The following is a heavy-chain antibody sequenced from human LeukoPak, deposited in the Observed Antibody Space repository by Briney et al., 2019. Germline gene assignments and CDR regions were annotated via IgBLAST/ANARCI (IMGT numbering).Heavy chain of an antibody. CDR2: ISYDGSNK. CDR3: ARVGNCSSGSCYFDY. J-gene: IGHJ4*02. Sequence: GGSLRLSCAASGFTFSSYAMHWVRQAPGKGLEWVAVISYDGSNKYYADSVKGRFTISRDNSKNTLYLQMNSLRAEDTAVYYCARVGNCSSGSCYFDYWGQGTLVTVSS. V-gene: IGHV3-30-3*01. D-gene: IGHD2-15*01. CDR1: GFTFSSYA.